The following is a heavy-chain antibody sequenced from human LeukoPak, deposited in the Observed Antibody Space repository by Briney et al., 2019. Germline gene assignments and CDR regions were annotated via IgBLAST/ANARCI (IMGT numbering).Heavy chain of an antibody. D-gene: IGHD2-2*01. V-gene: IGHV3-23*01. Sequence: GGSLRLSCAASGFTFSSYAMSWVRQAPGKGLEWVSSISGSGGNTYYADSLKGRFTISRDNSKNTLSLQMNSLRAEDTAVYYCAKLWSTSYYGSMDYWGQGTLVTVSS. J-gene: IGHJ4*02. CDR3: AKLWSTSYYGSMDY. CDR2: ISGSGGNT. CDR1: GFTFSSYA.